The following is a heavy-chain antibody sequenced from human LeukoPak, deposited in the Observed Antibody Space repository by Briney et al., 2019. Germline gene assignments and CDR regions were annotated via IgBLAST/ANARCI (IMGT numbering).Heavy chain of an antibody. D-gene: IGHD1-26*01. J-gene: IGHJ4*02. CDR1: GFTFSSYW. CDR3: ARDWIAVGATSDY. Sequence: GGSLRLSCAASGFTFSSYWMSWVRQAPGKGLEWVANIKQDGSEKYYVDSVKDRFTISRDNAKNSLYLQVNSLRAEDTAVYYCARDWIAVGATSDYWGQGTLVTVSS. V-gene: IGHV3-7*01. CDR2: IKQDGSEK.